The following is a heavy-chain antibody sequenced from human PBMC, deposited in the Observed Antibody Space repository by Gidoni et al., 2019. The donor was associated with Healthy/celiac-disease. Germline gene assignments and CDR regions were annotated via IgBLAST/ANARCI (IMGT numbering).Heavy chain of an antibody. CDR2: ISGSGGST. CDR1: GCHFSSYA. V-gene: IGHV3-23*01. Sequence: EVQLLESGGGLVQPGGSLRPSCAASGCHFSSYAMSWVRQAPGKGLGWVSAISGSGGSTYYADSVKGRFTISRDNSKNTLYLQMNSLRAEDTAVYYCAKDPGFWSGYYNRPGDYWGQGTLVTVSS. D-gene: IGHD3-3*01. CDR3: AKDPGFWSGYYNRPGDY. J-gene: IGHJ4*02.